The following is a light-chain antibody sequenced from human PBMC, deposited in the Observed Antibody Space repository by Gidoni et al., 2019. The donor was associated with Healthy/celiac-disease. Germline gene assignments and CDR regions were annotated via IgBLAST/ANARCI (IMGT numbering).Light chain of an antibody. CDR1: VLAKKY. CDR3: YSAAGKRGV. J-gene: IGLJ2*01. CDR2: KDS. Sequence: SYELTQPSSVSVSPGQTARITCSGDVLAKKYARWFQQKPGQAPVLVIYKDSERPSGIPERFSGSSSGTTVTLTISGAQVEDEADYYCYSAAGKRGVFGGGTKLTVL. V-gene: IGLV3-27*01.